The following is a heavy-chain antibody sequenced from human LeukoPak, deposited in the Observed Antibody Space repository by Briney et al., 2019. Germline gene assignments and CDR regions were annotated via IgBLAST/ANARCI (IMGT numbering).Heavy chain of an antibody. J-gene: IGHJ4*02. D-gene: IGHD2-15*01. CDR3: AGGLGRLVRY. V-gene: IGHV3-66*01. CDR1: GFTLSSYS. Sequence: GGSLRLSCAASGFTLSSYSMNWVRQAPGKGLEWVSVIYSGGSTYYADSVKGRFTISRDNSKNTLFLQMNSLRVDDTAVYYCAGGLGRLVRYWGQGTLVTVSS. CDR2: IYSGGST.